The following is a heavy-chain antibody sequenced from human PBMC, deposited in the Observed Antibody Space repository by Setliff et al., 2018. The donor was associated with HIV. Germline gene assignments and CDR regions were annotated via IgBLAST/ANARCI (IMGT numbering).Heavy chain of an antibody. CDR1: GGSVSSGSYY. J-gene: IGHJ4*02. D-gene: IGHD6-25*01. V-gene: IGHV4-61*01. Sequence: TSETLSLTCTVSGGSVSSGSYYWSWIRQPPGKGLEWIGYIYYSGSTKHNPSLKSRVTISLDTSKNQFSLKLTSVTAADTAVYYCARYSPRGYTLTGPYWGQGTLVTVSS. CDR2: IYYSGST. CDR3: ARYSPRGYTLTGPY.